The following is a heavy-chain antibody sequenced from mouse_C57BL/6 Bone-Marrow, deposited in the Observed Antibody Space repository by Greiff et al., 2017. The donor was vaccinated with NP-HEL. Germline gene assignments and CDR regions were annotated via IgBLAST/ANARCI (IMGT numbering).Heavy chain of an antibody. CDR2: IRSKSNNYAT. Sequence: EVQLQQSGGGLVQPKGSLKLSCAASGFSFNTYAMNWVRQAPGKGLEWVARIRSKSNNYATYYADSVKDRFTISRDDSESMLYLQMNNLKTEDTAMYYCVRDGYYSYFDYWGQGTTLTVSS. J-gene: IGHJ2*01. V-gene: IGHV10-1*01. D-gene: IGHD2-3*01. CDR3: VRDGYYSYFDY. CDR1: GFSFNTYA.